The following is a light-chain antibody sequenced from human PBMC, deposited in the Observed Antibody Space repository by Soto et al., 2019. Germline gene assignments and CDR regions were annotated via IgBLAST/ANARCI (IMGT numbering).Light chain of an antibody. J-gene: IGKJ5*01. CDR1: QSVLYSSKSKNY. Sequence: DIVMTQSPDSLAVSLGERATINCKSSQSVLYSSKSKNYLTWYQQKPGQPPKLLIYWASIRESGVPDRFSGSGSGTDFTLTISSLQAEDVAVYYCQQYLSAPNTFGQGTRLEIK. CDR2: WAS. V-gene: IGKV4-1*01. CDR3: QQYLSAPNT.